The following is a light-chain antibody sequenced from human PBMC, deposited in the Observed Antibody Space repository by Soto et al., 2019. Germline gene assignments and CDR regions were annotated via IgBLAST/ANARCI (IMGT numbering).Light chain of an antibody. J-gene: IGKJ5*01. CDR3: QQRRSRPPTIT. V-gene: IGKV3-11*01. CDR2: DAS. CDR1: QSVSTY. Sequence: EIVLTHSPATLSLCPGERATLSCRASQSVSTYLAWYQQRPGQAPRLLIYDASYRATDIPPRFSGSGSGTDFTLTISSLEPEDFAVYYCQQRRSRPPTITFGQGTRLEIK.